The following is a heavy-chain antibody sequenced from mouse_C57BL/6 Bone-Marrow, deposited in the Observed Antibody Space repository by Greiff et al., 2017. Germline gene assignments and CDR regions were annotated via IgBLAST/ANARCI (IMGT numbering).Heavy chain of an antibody. J-gene: IGHJ3*01. D-gene: IGHD1-1*01. CDR2: INPSTGGT. CDR1: GYSFTGYY. V-gene: IGHV1-42*01. CDR3: ARRADYGSSYGY. Sequence: VQLQQSGPELVKPGASVKISCKASGYSFTGYYMNWVKQSPEKSLEWIGEINPSTGGTTYNQKFKAKATLTVDKSSSTAYMQLKSLTSEDSAVYYCARRADYGSSYGYWGQGTLVTVSA.